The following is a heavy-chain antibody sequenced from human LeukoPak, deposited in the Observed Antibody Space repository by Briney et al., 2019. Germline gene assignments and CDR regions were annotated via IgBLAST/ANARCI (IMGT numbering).Heavy chain of an antibody. V-gene: IGHV5-51*01. CDR1: GAIFTSYW. J-gene: IGHJ5*02. Sequence: GASLKISCQGAGAIFTSYWIAWVRQVPGKGLEWMGIIYPGDSDTKYSPSFQGQVTISADKSISTAYLQWSSLKASDTAMYFCARGRDGYHFYLDPWGQGTLVPVSS. CDR3: ARGRDGYHFYLDP. CDR2: IYPGDSDT. D-gene: IGHD5-24*01.